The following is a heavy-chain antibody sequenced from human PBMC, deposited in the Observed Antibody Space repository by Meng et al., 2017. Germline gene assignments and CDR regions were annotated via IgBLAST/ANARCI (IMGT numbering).Heavy chain of an antibody. J-gene: IGHJ4*02. V-gene: IGHV3-74*01. CDR1: GFTFSSYW. D-gene: IGHD7-27*01. CDR3: ARWPGDLWGLDY. CDR2: INSDGSST. Sequence: GESLKISCAAPGFTFSSYWMHWVRQAPGKGLVWGSRINSDGSSTSYADSVKGRFTISRDNAKNTLYLQMNSLRAEDTAVYYCARWPGDLWGLDYWGQGTLVTVSS.